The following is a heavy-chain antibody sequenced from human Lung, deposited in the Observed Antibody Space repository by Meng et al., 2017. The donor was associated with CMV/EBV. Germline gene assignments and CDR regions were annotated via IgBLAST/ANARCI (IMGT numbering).Heavy chain of an antibody. J-gene: IGHJ5*02. D-gene: IGHD2-2*02. Sequence: GSLRLSCTVSGGSISSSSYYWGWIRQPPGKGLEWIGCIYYSGSTYYNPSLKSRVTISVDTSKNQFSLKLSSVTAADTAVYYCARDLKSYCSSTSRYINWFDHWGQGXLVTVSS. CDR1: GGSISSSSYY. CDR2: IYYSGST. CDR3: ARDLKSYCSSTSRYINWFDH. V-gene: IGHV4-39*07.